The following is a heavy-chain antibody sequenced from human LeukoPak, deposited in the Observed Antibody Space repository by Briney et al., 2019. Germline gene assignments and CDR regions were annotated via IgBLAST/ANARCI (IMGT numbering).Heavy chain of an antibody. Sequence: SETLSLPCTVSGGSISSYYWSWIRQPAGKGLEWIGRIYTSGSTNYNPSLKSRVTMSVDTSKNQFSLKLSSVTAADTAVYYCAREGAWGYYWYYFDYWGQGTLVTVSS. CDR1: GGSISSYY. D-gene: IGHD1-1*01. V-gene: IGHV4-4*07. CDR3: AREGAWGYYWYYFDY. CDR2: IYTSGST. J-gene: IGHJ4*02.